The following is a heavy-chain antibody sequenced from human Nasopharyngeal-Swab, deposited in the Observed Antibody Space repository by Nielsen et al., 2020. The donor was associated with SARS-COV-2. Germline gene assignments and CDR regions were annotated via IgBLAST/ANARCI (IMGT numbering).Heavy chain of an antibody. J-gene: IGHJ6*03. D-gene: IGHD3-10*01. V-gene: IGHV1-46*01. CDR3: ARERGAEEGTGREEEDYYYMDV. Sequence: WVRQAPGQGLEWMGIINPRGGSKSYAQKFQGRVTMTRDTSTSTVYMELSSLRSEDTAVYYCARERGAEEGTGREEEDYYYMDVWGKGTTVTVSS. CDR2: INPRGGSK.